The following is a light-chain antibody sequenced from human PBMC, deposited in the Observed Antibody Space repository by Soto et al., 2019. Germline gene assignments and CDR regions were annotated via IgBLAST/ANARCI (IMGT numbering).Light chain of an antibody. V-gene: IGLV2-14*01. CDR3: CSYTSSTNYV. Sequence: LTXPASVSGSPGQSITISCTGTSSDISIYNYVSWYQQHPGKAPKLIIYEVSNRPSGISNRFSGAKSGNTASLTISGLQVEDEADYYCCSYTSSTNYVFGAGTKVTVL. CDR1: SSDISIYNY. J-gene: IGLJ1*01. CDR2: EVS.